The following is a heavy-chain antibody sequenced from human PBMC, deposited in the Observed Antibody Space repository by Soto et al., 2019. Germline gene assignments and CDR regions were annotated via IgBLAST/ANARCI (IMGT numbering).Heavy chain of an antibody. V-gene: IGHV3-48*01. CDR1: GFTFSSYS. CDR3: ASEYDASYYYYYGMDV. CDR2: ISSSSSTI. D-gene: IGHD2-8*01. J-gene: IGHJ6*02. Sequence: EVQLVESGGGLVQPGGSLRLSCAASGFTFSSYSMNWVRQAPGKGLEWVSYISSSSSTIYYADSVKGRFTISRDNAKNSLYLQMNSLRAEDTAVYYCASEYDASYYYYYGMDVWGQGTTVTVSS.